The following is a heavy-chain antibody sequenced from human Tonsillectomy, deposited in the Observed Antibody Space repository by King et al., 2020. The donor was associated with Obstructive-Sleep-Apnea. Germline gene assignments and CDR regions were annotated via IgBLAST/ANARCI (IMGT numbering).Heavy chain of an antibody. CDR1: GDSMDSGSHY. Sequence: VPLQESGPGLVKPSQTLSLTCSVSGDSMDSGSHYWAWIRQHPGEGLEWIGSISYSGSTKNNPSLRSGLSLSIDTSNNQFSLKLTSVTAADTAVYYCARGGDLRSYWYFDLWGRGTLVTVSS. V-gene: IGHV4-31*03. CDR2: ISYSGST. CDR3: ARGGDLRSYWYFDL. D-gene: IGHD3-10*01. J-gene: IGHJ2*01.